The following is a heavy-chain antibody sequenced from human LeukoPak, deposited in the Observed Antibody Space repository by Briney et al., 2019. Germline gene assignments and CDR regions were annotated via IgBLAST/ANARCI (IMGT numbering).Heavy chain of an antibody. CDR2: IYTSGGT. J-gene: IGHJ4*02. CDR1: GGSISSGSYY. CDR3: ARDRHDFWSGSHYYFDY. D-gene: IGHD3-3*01. V-gene: IGHV4-61*02. Sequence: SETLSLTCTVSGGSISSGSYYWSWIRQPAGKGLEWIGRIYTSGGTNYNPSLKSRVTISVDTSKNQFSLKLSSVTAADTAVYYCARDRHDFWSGSHYYFDYWGQGTLVTVSS.